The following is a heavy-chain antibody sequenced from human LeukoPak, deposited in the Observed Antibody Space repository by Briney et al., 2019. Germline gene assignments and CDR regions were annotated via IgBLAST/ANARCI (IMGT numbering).Heavy chain of an antibody. CDR2: IWYDGSNK. J-gene: IGHJ4*02. CDR3: ARDPVAGDSYYFDY. CDR1: GFTFSSYW. D-gene: IGHD6-19*01. V-gene: IGHV3-33*08. Sequence: GGSLRLSCAASGFTFSSYWMNWARQAPGKGREWVAVIWYDGSNKYYADSVKGRFTISRDNSKDTLYLQMNSLRAEDTAVYYCARDPVAGDSYYFDYWGQGTLVTVSS.